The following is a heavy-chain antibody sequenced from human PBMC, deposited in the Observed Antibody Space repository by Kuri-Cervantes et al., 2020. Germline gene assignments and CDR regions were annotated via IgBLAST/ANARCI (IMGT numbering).Heavy chain of an antibody. D-gene: IGHD2-2*01. CDR1: GFTFSSYW. V-gene: IGHV3-74*01. J-gene: IGHJ6*02. CDR3: AREVYCSSTSCYWDLSYYYGMDV. CDR2: INSDGSST. Sequence: GGSLRLSCAASGFTFSSYWMHWVRQAPGKGLVWVSRINSDGSSTSYADSVKGRFTISRDNSKNSLYLQMNSLRDEDTAVYYCAREVYCSSTSCYWDLSYYYGMDVWGQGTTVTVSS.